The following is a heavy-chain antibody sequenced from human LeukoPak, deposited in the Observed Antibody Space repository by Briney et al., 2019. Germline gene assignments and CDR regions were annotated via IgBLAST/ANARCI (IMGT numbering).Heavy chain of an antibody. CDR2: INPSGGST. CDR3: ARAGSDYYGMDV. Sequence: GASVKVSCKASGYTFTSYYMHWVRQAPGQGLEWMGIINPSGGSTSYAQKFQGRVTMTRDTSTSTVYMELSSLRSEDTAVCYCARAGSDYYGMDVWGQGTTVTVSS. J-gene: IGHJ6*02. CDR1: GYTFTSYY. D-gene: IGHD3-10*01. V-gene: IGHV1-46*01.